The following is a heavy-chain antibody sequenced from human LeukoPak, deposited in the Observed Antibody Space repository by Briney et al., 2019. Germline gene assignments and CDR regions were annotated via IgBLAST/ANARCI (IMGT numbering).Heavy chain of an antibody. CDR2: IYYSGST. V-gene: IGHV4-59*01. CDR3: ARGRGWLQSTPFDY. Sequence: SETLSLTCSVSGSSISSYYWSWIRQPPGKGLEGIGYIYYSGSTNYNPSLKSRVTMSLDTSKGQFSLNLSSVTAADTAVYYCARGRGWLQSTPFDYWGQGTLVTVSS. CDR1: GSSISSYY. D-gene: IGHD5-24*01. J-gene: IGHJ4*02.